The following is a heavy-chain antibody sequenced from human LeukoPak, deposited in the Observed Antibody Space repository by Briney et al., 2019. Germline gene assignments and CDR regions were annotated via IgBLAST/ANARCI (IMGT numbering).Heavy chain of an antibody. CDR3: ARDRVVIISYYYMDV. D-gene: IGHD3-3*01. CDR1: GFTFSSYS. Sequence: GGSLRLSCAASGFTFSSYSMHWVRQAPGKGLEWVANIKQDGSEKYYVDSVKGRFTISRDNAKNSLYLQMNSLRAEDTAVYYCARDRVVIISYYYMDVWGKGTTVTVSS. V-gene: IGHV3-7*01. J-gene: IGHJ6*03. CDR2: IKQDGSEK.